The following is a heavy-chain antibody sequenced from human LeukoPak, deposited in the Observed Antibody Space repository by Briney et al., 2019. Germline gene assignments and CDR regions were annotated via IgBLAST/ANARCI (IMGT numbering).Heavy chain of an antibody. CDR2: IRSDGSNK. J-gene: IGHJ4*02. D-gene: IGHD3-22*01. CDR1: GFTFSSYD. CDR3: ARDDSYSDSSGYYPDY. V-gene: IGHV3-30*02. Sequence: AGGSLRLSCAASGFTFSSYDIHWVRQAPGKGLEWVAFIRSDGSNKYYADSVKGRFTISRDNSKNTLYLQMNSLRAEDTAVYYCARDDSYSDSSGYYPDYWGQGTLVTVSP.